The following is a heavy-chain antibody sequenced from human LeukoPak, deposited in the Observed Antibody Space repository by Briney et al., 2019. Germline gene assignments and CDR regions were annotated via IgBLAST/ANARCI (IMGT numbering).Heavy chain of an antibody. CDR2: ISAYNGNT. Sequence: ASVKVSCKASGYTFTSYGISWVRQAPGQGLEWMGWISAYNGNTNYAQKLQGRVTMTTDTSTSTAYMELRSLRSDDTAVYYCARDLEIGGLFTMGDYYYYYMDVWGKGTTVTVSS. J-gene: IGHJ6*03. CDR1: GYTFTSYG. V-gene: IGHV1-18*01. CDR3: ARDLEIGGLFTMGDYYYYYMDV. D-gene: IGHD3-10*01.